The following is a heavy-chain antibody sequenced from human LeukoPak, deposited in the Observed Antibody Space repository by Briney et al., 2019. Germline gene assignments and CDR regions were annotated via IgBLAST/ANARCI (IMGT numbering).Heavy chain of an antibody. CDR2: ISGRGDNT. CDR3: AKRVQGNTGPFHC. CDR1: GFTFSGYA. D-gene: IGHD4-23*01. V-gene: IGHV3-23*01. J-gene: IGHJ4*02. Sequence: HPGGSLRLSCAASGFTFSGYAMSWVRQAPGKGLGWVSGISGRGDNTYYADSVKGRFTISRDNSKNTLRLQMNSLRDEDTAVYYCAKRVQGNTGPFHCWGQGTLASVSS.